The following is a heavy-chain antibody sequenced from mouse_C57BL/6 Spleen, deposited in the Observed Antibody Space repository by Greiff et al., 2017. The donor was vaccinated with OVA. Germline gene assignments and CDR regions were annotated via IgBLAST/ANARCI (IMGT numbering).Heavy chain of an antibody. D-gene: IGHD3-1*01. CDR3: TGLGSGWFAY. CDR1: GFTFSTYW. J-gene: IGHJ3*01. CDR2: IRLKSDNYAT. V-gene: IGHV6-3*01. Sequence: EVKVEESGGGLVQPGGSMKLSCVASGFTFSTYWMNWVRQSPEKGLEWVAQIRLKSDNYATHYAESVKGRFTISRDDSKSSVYRQMNNLRAEDTGIYYCTGLGSGWFAYWGQGTLVTVSA.